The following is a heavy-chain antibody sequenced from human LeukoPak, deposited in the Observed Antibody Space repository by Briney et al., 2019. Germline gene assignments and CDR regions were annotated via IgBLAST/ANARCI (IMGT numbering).Heavy chain of an antibody. CDR2: TYYRSKWYN. Sequence: SQTLSLTCAISGDSVSSNSAAWNWIRQSPSRGLEWLGRTYYRSKWYNDYAVSVKSRITINPDTSKNQFSLQLNSVTPEDTAVYYCAREARYSSGWSLGDYYYGMDVWGQGTTVTVSS. CDR1: GDSVSSNSAA. D-gene: IGHD6-19*01. J-gene: IGHJ6*02. CDR3: AREARYSSGWSLGDYYYGMDV. V-gene: IGHV6-1*01.